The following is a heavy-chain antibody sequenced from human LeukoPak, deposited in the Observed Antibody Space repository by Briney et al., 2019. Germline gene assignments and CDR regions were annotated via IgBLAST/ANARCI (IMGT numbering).Heavy chain of an antibody. D-gene: IGHD2-15*01. V-gene: IGHV3-23*01. Sequence: GGSLRLSCAASGFTFSSYAMSWVRQAPGKGLEWVSAISGSGGSTYYADSVKGRFTISRDNSKNTLYLQMNSLRAEDTAVYYCARAAYCSGGSCYEDYWGQGTLVTVSS. CDR2: ISGSGGST. CDR3: ARAAYCSGGSCYEDY. J-gene: IGHJ4*02. CDR1: GFTFSSYA.